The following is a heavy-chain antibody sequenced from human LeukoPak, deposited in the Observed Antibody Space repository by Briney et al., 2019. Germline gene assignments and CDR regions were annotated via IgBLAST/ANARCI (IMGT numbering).Heavy chain of an antibody. Sequence: PSETLSLTCTVSGGSISSGGYYWSWIRQHPGKGLEWIGYIYYSGNTNYNPSLKSRVTISVDTSKNQFSLKLNSVTAADTAVYYCARVRYYYGSGSYSDYWGQGTLVTVSS. CDR1: GGSISSGGYY. CDR3: ARVRYYYGSGSYSDY. D-gene: IGHD3-10*01. J-gene: IGHJ4*02. V-gene: IGHV4-61*08. CDR2: IYYSGNT.